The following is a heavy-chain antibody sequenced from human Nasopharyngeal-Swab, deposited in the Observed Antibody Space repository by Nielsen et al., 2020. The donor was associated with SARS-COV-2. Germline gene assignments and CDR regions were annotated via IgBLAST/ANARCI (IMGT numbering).Heavy chain of an antibody. CDR2: VIPYNGNT. CDR3: ARGRAIIMKGYYHYMDV. V-gene: IGHV1-18*04. J-gene: IGHJ6*03. D-gene: IGHD3-16*01. CDR1: GYTFVTYG. Sequence: ASVKVSCKASGYTFVTYGITWVRQAPGQGLEWMRWVIPYNGNTNYAQKFQGRVTMTTDTSTSTAYMELRSLRSDDTAVYYCARGRAIIMKGYYHYMDVWGAGTTVTVSS.